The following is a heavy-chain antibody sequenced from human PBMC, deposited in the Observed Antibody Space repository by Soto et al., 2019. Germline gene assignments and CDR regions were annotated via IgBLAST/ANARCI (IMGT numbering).Heavy chain of an antibody. Sequence: PGGSLRLSCAASGFTFSSYRMHWVRQAPGKGLVWVSRINSDGSSTSYADSVKGRFTISRDNAKNTLYLQMNSLRAEDTAVYYCTRDPLRDYYGSGSYDYYYYYGMDVWGQGTTVTVYS. J-gene: IGHJ6*02. D-gene: IGHD3-10*01. CDR1: GFTFSSYR. V-gene: IGHV3-74*01. CDR3: TRDPLRDYYGSGSYDYYYYYGMDV. CDR2: INSDGSST.